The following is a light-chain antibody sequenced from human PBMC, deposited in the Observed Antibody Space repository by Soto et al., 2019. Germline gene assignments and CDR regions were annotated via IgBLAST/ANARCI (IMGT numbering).Light chain of an antibody. CDR1: QTVSSSY. J-gene: IGKJ1*01. CDR3: QQYNNWTRT. Sequence: EIVLTQSPGTLSLSPGERATLSCRASQTVSSSYLAWYQQKPGQAPRLLIYGASTRETGIPAMFSGSGSGTEFTLTISSLQSEDFAVYYCQQYNNWTRTFGQGTKVDIK. V-gene: IGKV3-15*01. CDR2: GAS.